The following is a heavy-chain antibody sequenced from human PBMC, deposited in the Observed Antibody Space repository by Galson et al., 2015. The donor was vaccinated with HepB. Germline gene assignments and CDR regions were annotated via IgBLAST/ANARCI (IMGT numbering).Heavy chain of an antibody. J-gene: IGHJ4*02. CDR2: IKYDGSEE. D-gene: IGHD3-16*02. CDR1: GFTFSDSR. CDR3: ARPRGLGELSWYFDY. Sequence: SLRLSCAASGFTFSDSRMSWVRQAPGKGLEWVANIKYDGSEEHFVDSLKGRFTISRDNAKNSLYLQMNSLRAEDTAVYYCARPRGLGELSWYFDYWGQGTLVTVSS. V-gene: IGHV3-7*01.